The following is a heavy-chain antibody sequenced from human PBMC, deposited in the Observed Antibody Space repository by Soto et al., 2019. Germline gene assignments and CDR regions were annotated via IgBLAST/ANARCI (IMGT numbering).Heavy chain of an antibody. V-gene: IGHV1-18*04. J-gene: IGHJ4*02. CDR2: ITPYNGNA. D-gene: IGHD1-26*01. CDR1: GYTFSNFG. Sequence: QVQLVQSGAEVENPRASVKVSCKASGYTFSNFGINWVRQAPGQGLEWLGWITPYNGNANYAQKHQDRLTITTDTSTNTAYLQLRSLRSDDTAVYFCARARMYSGAHHDYWGQGTLVTVSS. CDR3: ARARMYSGAHHDY.